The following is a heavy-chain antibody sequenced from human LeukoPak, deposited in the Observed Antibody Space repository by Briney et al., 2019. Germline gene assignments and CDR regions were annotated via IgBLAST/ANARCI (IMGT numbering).Heavy chain of an antibody. CDR3: ARGDYSSSWGDH. V-gene: IGHV3-30*03. J-gene: IGHJ4*02. CDR2: ISDDGSEQ. Sequence: GGSLRLSCAASGFTFSRYGMHWVRQAPGKGLEWMTIISDDGSEQYYADSVKGRFTISRDNSKNTLYLQMNSLRAEDTAVYYCARGDYSSSWGDHWGQGTLVTVSS. D-gene: IGHD6-13*01. CDR1: GFTFSRYG.